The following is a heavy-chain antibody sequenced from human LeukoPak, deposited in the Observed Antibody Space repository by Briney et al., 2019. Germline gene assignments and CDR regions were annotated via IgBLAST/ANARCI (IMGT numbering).Heavy chain of an antibody. CDR3: AKDPAIQLWINYYFDY. D-gene: IGHD5-18*01. CDR1: GFTFSSYA. Sequence: GGSLRLSCAASGFTFSSYAMSWVRQAPGKGLEWVSAISGSGGSTYYADSVKGRFTISRGNSKNTLYLQMNSLRAEDTAVYYCAKDPAIQLWINYYFDYWGQGTLVTVSS. J-gene: IGHJ4*02. CDR2: ISGSGGST. V-gene: IGHV3-23*01.